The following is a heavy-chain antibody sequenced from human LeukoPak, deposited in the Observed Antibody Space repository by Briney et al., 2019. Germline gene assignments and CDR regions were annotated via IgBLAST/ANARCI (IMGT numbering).Heavy chain of an antibody. CDR3: ARDGVSALNLYSDL. CDR2: IYYSGST. D-gene: IGHD3-3*01. Sequence: PSETLSLTCIVSGGSISGYYWSWIRQPPGKGLEWIGSIYYSGSTDYNPSLKSRVIISVDTSKNQFPLSLISVTAADTAVYYCARDGVSALNLYSDLWGRGTLVTVSS. CDR1: GGSISGYY. V-gene: IGHV4-59*01. J-gene: IGHJ2*01.